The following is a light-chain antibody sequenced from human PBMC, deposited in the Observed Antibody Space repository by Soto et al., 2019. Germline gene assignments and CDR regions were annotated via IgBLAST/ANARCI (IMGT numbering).Light chain of an antibody. Sequence: EIVMTQSPATLSVSPGERATLSCRASQSIDNDLAWYQQKPGQAPRLLIYGASTRATGIPVRFSGGGSGTLFTLTINSLQSEDLAVYYCQQYHRWPPLTFGGGTKVEIK. J-gene: IGKJ4*01. CDR1: QSIDND. CDR2: GAS. CDR3: QQYHRWPPLT. V-gene: IGKV3-15*01.